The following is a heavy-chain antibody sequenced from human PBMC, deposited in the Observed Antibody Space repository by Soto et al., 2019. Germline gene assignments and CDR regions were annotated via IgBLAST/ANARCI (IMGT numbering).Heavy chain of an antibody. D-gene: IGHD4-17*01. CDR1: GFTFNIYE. CDR2: ISDTGGTR. V-gene: IGHV3-48*03. J-gene: IGHJ4*02. CDR3: TRGWAFVPDHGSNGYSFGDY. Sequence: PGGSLRLSCAASGFTFNIYEMNWVRRAPGKGLEWVSYISDTGGTRFYADSVKGRFTVSRDNAKNSVYLQMDSLRAEDTAVYYCTRGWAFVPDHGSNGYSFGDYWGQGTQVTVSS.